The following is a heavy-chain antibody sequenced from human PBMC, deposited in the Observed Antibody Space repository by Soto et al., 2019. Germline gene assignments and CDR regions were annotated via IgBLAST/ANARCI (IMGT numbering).Heavy chain of an antibody. CDR1: GFTFRSYG. CDR2: IWFDGSNK. J-gene: IGHJ6*02. CDR3: ARDPPFWSAFDTWGMDV. D-gene: IGHD3-3*01. V-gene: IGHV3-33*01. Sequence: QVQLVESGGGVVQPGRSLRLSCAASGFTFRSYGMHWVRQAPGKGLEWVAVIWFDGSNKYYADSVQGRFTISRDNSKNTLYLHMNSLRAEDTAVYYCARDPPFWSAFDTWGMDVWGQGTTVTVSS.